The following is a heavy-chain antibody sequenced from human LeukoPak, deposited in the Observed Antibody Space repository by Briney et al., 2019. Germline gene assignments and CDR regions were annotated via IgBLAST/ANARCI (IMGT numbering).Heavy chain of an antibody. CDR2: ISYDGSNK. CDR1: GLTFTSSG. J-gene: IGHJ3*02. D-gene: IGHD4-17*01. CDR3: ARGDYGDHWAFDI. Sequence: GTSLRLSCAASGLTFTSSGMHWVSQAPGKGLDCVAVISYDGSNKYYADSVKGRFTISRDNSKNTLYLQMNSMSAEDTAMYYCARGDYGDHWAFDIWGQGTMVTVSS. V-gene: IGHV3-30*03.